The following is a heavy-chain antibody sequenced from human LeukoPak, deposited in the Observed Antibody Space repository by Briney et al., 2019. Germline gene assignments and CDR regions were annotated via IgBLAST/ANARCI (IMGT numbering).Heavy chain of an antibody. CDR1: GFTFSSYS. Sequence: PGGSLRLSCAASGFTFSSYSMNWVRQAPGKGLEWVSSISSSSSYIYYADSVKGRFTISRDNAKNSLYLQMNSLRAEDTAVYYCAAPAAHRQPYDYWGQGTLVTVSS. CDR3: AAPAAHRQPYDY. J-gene: IGHJ4*02. CDR2: ISSSSSYI. D-gene: IGHD2-2*01. V-gene: IGHV3-21*01.